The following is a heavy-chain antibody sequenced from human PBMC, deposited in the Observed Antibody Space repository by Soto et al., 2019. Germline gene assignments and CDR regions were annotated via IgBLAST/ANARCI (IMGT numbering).Heavy chain of an antibody. V-gene: IGHV3-15*02. CDR2: IKSWTDGGRV. Sequence: EVPLVESGGALVKPGESLTLSCAASGFTFNSAWMTWVRQAPGKGLEWVGRIKSWTDGGRVDTAAPVKGSFTISRDDSKNTFYLQMTSLTSEDTAVYYCTTLRREKSCNSVSCYGEGAYWGQGTLVTVSS. J-gene: IGHJ4*02. CDR3: TTLRREKSCNSVSCYGEGAY. CDR1: GFTFNSAW. D-gene: IGHD2-2*01.